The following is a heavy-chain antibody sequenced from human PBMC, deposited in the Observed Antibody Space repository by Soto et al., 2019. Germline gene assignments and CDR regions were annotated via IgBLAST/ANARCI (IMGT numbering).Heavy chain of an antibody. V-gene: IGHV3-33*01. CDR2: IWYDGSNK. CDR3: ARDISRSSGAVYSYGRKFYYYGMDV. J-gene: IGHJ6*02. CDR1: GFTFSSYG. Sequence: GGSLRLSCAASGFTFSSYGMHWVRQAPGKGLEWVAVIWYDGSNKYYADSVKGRFTISRDNSKNTLYLQMNSLRAEDTAVYYCARDISRSSGAVYSYGRKFYYYGMDVWGQGTTVTVSS. D-gene: IGHD5-18*01.